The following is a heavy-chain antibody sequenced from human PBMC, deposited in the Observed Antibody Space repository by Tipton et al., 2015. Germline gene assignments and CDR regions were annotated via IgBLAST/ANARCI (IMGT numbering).Heavy chain of an antibody. CDR3: VKDGYYYDSGGYSPLDY. D-gene: IGHD3-22*01. Sequence: SLRLSCAASGFTFSSYAMSWVRQAPGKGLEWVSAITTNGYSTYYADSVRGRFTISRDNSKNTLYLQMSSLRAEDTAVYYCVKDGYYYDSGGYSPLDYWGQGTLVTVSS. J-gene: IGHJ4*02. CDR2: ITTNGYST. V-gene: IGHV3-64D*08. CDR1: GFTFSSYA.